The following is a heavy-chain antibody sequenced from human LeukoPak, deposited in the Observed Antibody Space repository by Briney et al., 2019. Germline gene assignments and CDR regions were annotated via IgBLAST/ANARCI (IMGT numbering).Heavy chain of an antibody. CDR3: ARCLSRYDFWSGYYTGKYYFDY. D-gene: IGHD3-3*01. CDR1: GGSFSGYY. J-gene: IGHJ4*02. CDR2: INHSGST. V-gene: IGHV4-34*01. Sequence: SETLSLTCAVYGGSFSGYYWSWIRQPPGTGLEWIGEINHSGSTNYNPSLKSRVTISVDTSKNQFSLKLSSVTAADTAVYYCARCLSRYDFWSGYYTGKYYFDYWGQGTLVTVSS.